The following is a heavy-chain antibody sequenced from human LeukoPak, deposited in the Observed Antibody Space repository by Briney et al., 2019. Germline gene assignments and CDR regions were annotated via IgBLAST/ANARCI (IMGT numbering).Heavy chain of an antibody. CDR2: ISSSSSYI. J-gene: IGHJ6*03. D-gene: IGHD2-2*01. CDR1: GFTFSSYS. V-gene: IGHV3-21*01. CDR3: ARDLEADCSSTSCAYYYYYMDV. Sequence: PGGSLRLSCAASGFTFSSYSMNWVRQAPGKGLEWVSSISSSSSYIYYADSVKGRFTISRDNAKNSLYLQMNSLRAEDTAVYYCARDLEADCSSTSCAYYYYYMDVWGKGTTVTVSS.